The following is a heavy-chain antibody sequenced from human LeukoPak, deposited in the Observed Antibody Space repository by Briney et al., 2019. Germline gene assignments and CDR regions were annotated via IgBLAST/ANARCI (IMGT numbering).Heavy chain of an antibody. CDR1: GGSISSSSYY. Sequence: SETLSLTCTVSGGSISSSSYYWGWIRQPPGKGLEWIGSIYYSGSTYYNPSLKSRVTISVDTSKNQFSLKLSSVTVADTAVYYCARRRVTTVPSVSGSYNWFDPWGQGTLVTVSS. CDR2: IYYSGST. CDR3: ARRRVTTVPSVSGSYNWFDP. V-gene: IGHV4-39*01. D-gene: IGHD4-11*01. J-gene: IGHJ5*02.